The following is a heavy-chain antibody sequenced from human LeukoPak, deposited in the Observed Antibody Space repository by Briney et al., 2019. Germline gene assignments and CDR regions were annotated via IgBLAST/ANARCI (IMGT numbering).Heavy chain of an antibody. CDR1: LGTFSSYP. J-gene: IGHJ4*02. CDR2: IIPIFGTA. CDR3: ARGVGATVNLFDY. D-gene: IGHD4-17*01. Sequence: SVTVSCKASLGTFSSYPISWVRQPPGQELEWMGGIIPIFGTANYPQKFQGRVTITADEYTSTAYMEVSSLRSEDTAVYYCARGVGATVNLFDYWGQGTLVTVSS. V-gene: IGHV1-69*01.